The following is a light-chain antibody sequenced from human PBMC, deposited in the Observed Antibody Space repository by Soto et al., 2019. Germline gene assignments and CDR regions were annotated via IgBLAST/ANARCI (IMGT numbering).Light chain of an antibody. J-gene: IGLJ3*02. CDR2: DVT. Sequence: QSALTQPPSASGSPGQSVTISCTGTSSDVGTHGYVSWYQQHAGKAPKLVIYDVTKRPSGVPDRFSGSKSGNTASLTVSGLQAKDEADYYCMCYAGGNNWVFGGGTKVTVL. V-gene: IGLV2-8*01. CDR1: SSDVGTHGY. CDR3: MCYAGGNNWV.